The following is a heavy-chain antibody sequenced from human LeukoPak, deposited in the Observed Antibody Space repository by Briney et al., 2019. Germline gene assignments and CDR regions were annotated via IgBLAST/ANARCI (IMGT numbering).Heavy chain of an antibody. D-gene: IGHD3-9*01. CDR3: ARGQVYYDILTGEFGPYDY. CDR2: ISYDGSNK. V-gene: IGHV3-30-3*01. CDR1: GFTFSSYA. Sequence: GGSLRLSCAASGFTFSSYAMHWVRQAPGKGLEWVAVISYDGSNKYYADSVKGRFTISRDNSKNTLYLQMNSLRAEDTAVYYCARGQVYYDILTGEFGPYDYWGQGTLVTVSS. J-gene: IGHJ4*02.